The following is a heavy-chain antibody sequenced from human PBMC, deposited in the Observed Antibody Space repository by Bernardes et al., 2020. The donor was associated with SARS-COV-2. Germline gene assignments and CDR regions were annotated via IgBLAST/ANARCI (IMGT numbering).Heavy chain of an antibody. CDR2: IYFSGSA. J-gene: IGHJ4*02. CDR3: ASAPYGDHPYFDF. Sequence: SEPLSLTCTVSGASISRANSYWAWVRQTPGKGLEWLGGIYFSGSAYSNPSLKTRVTISLDTSKNLFSLNLSSVTAADTALYSCASAPYGDHPYFDFWGQGIQVTVSS. D-gene: IGHD4-17*01. CDR1: GASISRANSY. V-gene: IGHV4-39*01.